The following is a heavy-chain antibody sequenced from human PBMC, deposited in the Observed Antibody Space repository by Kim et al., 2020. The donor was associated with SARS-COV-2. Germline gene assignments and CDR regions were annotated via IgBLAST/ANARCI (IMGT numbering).Heavy chain of an antibody. CDR3: ARGARGYSYGAGDY. J-gene: IGHJ4*02. V-gene: IGHV3-21*01. Sequence: EDSVKCRFNISRDNGKNALCLQMNSLGAEETAVYYCARGARGYSYGAGDYWGQGTLVTVCS. D-gene: IGHD5-18*01.